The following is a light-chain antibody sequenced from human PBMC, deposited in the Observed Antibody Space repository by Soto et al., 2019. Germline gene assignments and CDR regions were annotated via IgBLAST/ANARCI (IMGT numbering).Light chain of an antibody. CDR3: QQYGSSPWT. V-gene: IGKV3-20*01. CDR2: GAS. Sequence: EIVLTQSPGTLSLSPGERATLSCRASQSVSSSYLAWYQQKPGQAPRLLIYGASSRATGIPDRFSGSGSGTDFTLTISRREPEDVAVYYCQQYGSSPWTFGQGPMVEIK. CDR1: QSVSSSY. J-gene: IGKJ1*01.